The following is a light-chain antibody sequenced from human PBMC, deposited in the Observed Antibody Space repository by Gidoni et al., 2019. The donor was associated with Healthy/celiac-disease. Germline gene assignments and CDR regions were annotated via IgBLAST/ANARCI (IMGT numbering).Light chain of an antibody. Sequence: DIQMTPSPSTLSASVGDRVTITCRASQSISSWLAWYQQKPGKATKLLLYKASSLESGVPARCSGSGSGTEFTRTISSLQPDDFATYYCQQSWTFGQGTKVEIK. CDR1: QSISSW. CDR2: KAS. J-gene: IGKJ1*01. CDR3: QQSWT. V-gene: IGKV1-5*03.